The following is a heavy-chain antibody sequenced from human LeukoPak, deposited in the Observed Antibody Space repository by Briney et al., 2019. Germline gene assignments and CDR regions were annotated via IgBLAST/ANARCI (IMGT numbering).Heavy chain of an antibody. CDR3: ARASGSYSWYWFDP. J-gene: IGHJ5*02. D-gene: IGHD1-26*01. CDR2: INPSGGST. Sequence: ASVKVSCKASGYTFTNYHMHWVRQAPGQGLEWMGIINPSGGSTNYAQKFQGRVTMTRDMSTNTVYMQLSRLRSDDTAVYYCARASGSYSWYWFDPWGQGTLVTVSS. V-gene: IGHV1-46*01. CDR1: GYTFTNYH.